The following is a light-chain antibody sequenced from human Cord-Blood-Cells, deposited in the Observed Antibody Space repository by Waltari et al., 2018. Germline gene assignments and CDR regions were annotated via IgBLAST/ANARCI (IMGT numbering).Light chain of an antibody. CDR1: QSVISY. CDR3: HQRSNWPPFT. V-gene: IGKV3-11*01. J-gene: IGKJ3*01. CDR2: DAS. Sequence: IVLTQSPHTLYLSPSERATLSCRDSQSVISYLAWYQQKLGQAPRLLIYDASNRATGMPARFSGSGSCTDFTLTISSLEPEDVAVYYCHQRSNWPPFTFGPGTKVDIK.